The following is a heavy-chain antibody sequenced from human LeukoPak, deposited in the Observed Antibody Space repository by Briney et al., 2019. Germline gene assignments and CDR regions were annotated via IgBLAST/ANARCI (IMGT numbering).Heavy chain of an antibody. V-gene: IGHV1-46*01. Sequence: ASVKVSCKASGFTFTSYYMHWVRQAPGQGLEWMAIINPSGGSTNYAQKFQGRVTMTRDTPTNTVYMEMSSLRIEDTAVYYCASVYLHGMDVWGQGTTVTVSS. CDR2: INPSGGST. CDR1: GFTFTSYY. CDR3: ASVYLHGMDV. D-gene: IGHD3-9*01. J-gene: IGHJ6*02.